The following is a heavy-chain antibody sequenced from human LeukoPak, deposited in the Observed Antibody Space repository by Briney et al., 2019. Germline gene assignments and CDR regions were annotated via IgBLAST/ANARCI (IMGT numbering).Heavy chain of an antibody. CDR1: GFTFSSYG. Sequence: PGRSLRLSCAASGFTFSSYGMHWVRQAPGKGLEWVAVIWYDGSNKYYADSVKGRFTISRDNSKNTLYLQMNSLRAEDTAVYYCAKDLGPGGYFDCWGQGTLVTVS. CDR2: IWYDGSNK. V-gene: IGHV3-33*06. J-gene: IGHJ4*02. CDR3: AKDLGPGGYFDC. D-gene: IGHD4-23*01.